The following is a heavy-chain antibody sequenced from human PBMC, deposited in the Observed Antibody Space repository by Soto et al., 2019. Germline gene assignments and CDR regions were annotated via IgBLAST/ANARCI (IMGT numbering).Heavy chain of an antibody. CDR3: AREAPYCTSATCPKFYDMDV. CDR2: IIPILNSP. Sequence: SVKVSFKASGGTFGSYAITWGRRAPGQGLEWVGGIIPILNSPAYAQKFRARVVITADEITNTAYMELNSLRIDDTAVYYCAREAPYCTSATCPKFYDMDVWGQGTTVTVSS. D-gene: IGHD2-2*01. CDR1: GGTFGSYA. V-gene: IGHV1-69*13. J-gene: IGHJ6*02.